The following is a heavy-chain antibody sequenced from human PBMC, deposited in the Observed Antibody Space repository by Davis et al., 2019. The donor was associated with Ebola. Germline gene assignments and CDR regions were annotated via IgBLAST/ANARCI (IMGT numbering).Heavy chain of an antibody. CDR2: INHSGST. V-gene: IGHV4-34*01. D-gene: IGHD1-26*01. CDR3: ARGRGSSNDY. Sequence: PSETLSLTFAVYGGSFSGYYWSWIRQPPGKGLEWIGEINHSGSTNYNPSLKSRVTISVDTSKNQFSLKLSSVTAADTAVYYCARGRGSSNDYWGQGTLVTVSS. CDR1: GGSFSGYY. J-gene: IGHJ4*02.